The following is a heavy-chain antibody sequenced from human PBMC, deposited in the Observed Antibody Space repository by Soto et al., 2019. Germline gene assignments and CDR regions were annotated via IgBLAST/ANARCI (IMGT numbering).Heavy chain of an antibody. Sequence: PSETLSLTCTVSGGSISGYYWNWIRQPPGKGLEWIGYIYYSGSTDYNPSLKSRVTISVDTSKNQFSLKLSSVTAADTAVYYCARETYDSGGSYVAWDYWGQGTLVTVSS. CDR1: GGSISGYY. CDR2: IYYSGST. V-gene: IGHV4-59*01. J-gene: IGHJ4*02. D-gene: IGHD3-22*01. CDR3: ARETYDSGGSYVAWDY.